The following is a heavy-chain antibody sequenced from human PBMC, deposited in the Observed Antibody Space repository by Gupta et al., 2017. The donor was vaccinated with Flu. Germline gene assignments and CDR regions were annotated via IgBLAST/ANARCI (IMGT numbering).Heavy chain of an antibody. J-gene: IGHJ6*02. V-gene: IGHV3-33*01. CDR1: EFTFSSYG. CDR3: ARELTVTRYYYGMDV. CDR2: IWYDGSNK. Sequence: QVQLVDSGGGVVQPGRSLRLSCAASEFTFSSYGMHWVRQGPGKGLEWVAVIWYDGSNKYYADSVKGRFTISRDNSKNTLYLQMNSLRAEDTAVYYCARELTVTRYYYGMDVWGQGTTVTVSS. D-gene: IGHD4-17*01.